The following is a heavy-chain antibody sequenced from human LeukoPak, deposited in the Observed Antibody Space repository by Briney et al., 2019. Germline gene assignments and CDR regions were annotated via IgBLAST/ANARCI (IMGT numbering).Heavy chain of an antibody. Sequence: PGGSLRLSCAASGFTFSSYSMNWVRQAPGKGLEWVSVISGTSSYIYYADSVKGQFTISRDNAKNSLYLQMNSLRAEDTAAYYCARGPYSSSWSEFDYWGQGTLVTVSS. CDR3: ARGPYSSSWSEFDY. J-gene: IGHJ4*02. CDR2: ISGTSSYI. D-gene: IGHD6-13*01. V-gene: IGHV3-21*01. CDR1: GFTFSSYS.